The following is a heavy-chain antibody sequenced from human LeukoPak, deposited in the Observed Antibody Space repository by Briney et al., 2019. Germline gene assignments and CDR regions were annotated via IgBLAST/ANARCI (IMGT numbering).Heavy chain of an antibody. CDR3: ARETPRRGETRDGYR. Sequence: QAGGSLRLSCAASGFTFKKYWMNWVRQVPGKGLECLANIKEDGSETYYADSVKGRFTISRDNPKNLLFLQINSLRVEDTAVYYCARETPRRGETRDGYRWGQGTLVTVSS. V-gene: IGHV3-7*01. CDR2: IKEDGSET. CDR1: GFTFKKYW. D-gene: IGHD5-24*01. J-gene: IGHJ4*02.